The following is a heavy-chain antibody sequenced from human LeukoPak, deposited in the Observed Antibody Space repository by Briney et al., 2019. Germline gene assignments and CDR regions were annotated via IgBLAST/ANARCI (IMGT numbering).Heavy chain of an antibody. CDR3: ARGAHILTGYYRGGWYFDY. J-gene: IGHJ4*02. Sequence: SETLSLTCTVSGGSIRNSYFYWGWIRQSPGKGLEWIRSIYYSGSTYYNPSLRSRVTMSVDTSKNQFSLKLSSVTAADTAVEYCARGAHILTGYYRGGWYFDYWGQGNLVTVSS. D-gene: IGHD3-9*01. CDR1: GGSIRNSYFY. V-gene: IGHV4-39*07. CDR2: IYYSGST.